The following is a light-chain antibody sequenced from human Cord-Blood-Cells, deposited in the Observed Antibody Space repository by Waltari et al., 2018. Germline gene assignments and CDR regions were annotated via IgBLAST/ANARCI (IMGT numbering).Light chain of an antibody. J-gene: IGLJ1*01. CDR2: EGS. CDR3: CSYAGSSTYV. CDR1: SSDVGMYNL. V-gene: IGLV2-23*01. Sequence: QSALPQPASVSGSPGPPLTISCTGPSSDVGMYNLVSWYQQHPGKAPKLMIYEGSKRPSGVSNRFSGSKSGNTASLTISGLQAEDEADYYCCSYAGSSTYVFGTGTKVTVL.